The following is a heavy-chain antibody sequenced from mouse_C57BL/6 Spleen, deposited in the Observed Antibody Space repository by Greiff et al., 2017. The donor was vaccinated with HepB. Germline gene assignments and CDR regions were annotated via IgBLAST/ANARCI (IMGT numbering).Heavy chain of an antibody. D-gene: IGHD1-1*01. CDR1: GFTFSSYA. CDR3: ARVGGYYGSSLAY. J-gene: IGHJ3*01. CDR2: ISDGGSYT. Sequence: EVQLQESGGGLVKPGGSLKLSCAASGFTFSSYAMSWVRQTPEKRLEWVATISDGGSYTYYPDNVKGRFTISRDNAKNNLYLQMSHLKSEDTAMYYCARVGGYYGSSLAYWGQGTLVTVSA. V-gene: IGHV5-4*01.